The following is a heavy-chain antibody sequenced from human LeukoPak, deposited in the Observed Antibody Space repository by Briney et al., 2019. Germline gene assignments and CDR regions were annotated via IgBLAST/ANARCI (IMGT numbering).Heavy chain of an antibody. CDR2: FDPEDGET. CDR1: GYTLTELS. CDR3: ARVLGYTGWFDP. J-gene: IGHJ5*02. V-gene: IGHV1-24*01. D-gene: IGHD5-18*01. Sequence: ASVKVSCKVSGYTLTELSMHWVRQAPGKGLEWMGGFDPEDGETIYAQKLQGRVTMTEDTSTDTAYMELSSLRSEDTAVYYCARVLGYTGWFDPWGQGTVVTVS.